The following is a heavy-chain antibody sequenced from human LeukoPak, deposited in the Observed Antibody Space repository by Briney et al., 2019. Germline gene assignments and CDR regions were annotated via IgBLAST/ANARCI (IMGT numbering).Heavy chain of an antibody. CDR3: ARDFRGNYGSRGMDV. Sequence: KPSETLSLTCAVYGGSFSGYYWSWIRQPPGKGLEWIGEINHSGSTNHNPSLKSRVTISVDTSKNQFSLKLSSVTAADTAVYYCARDFRGNYGSRGMDVWGQGTTVTVSS. V-gene: IGHV4-34*01. CDR1: GGSFSGYY. CDR2: INHSGST. J-gene: IGHJ6*02. D-gene: IGHD5-24*01.